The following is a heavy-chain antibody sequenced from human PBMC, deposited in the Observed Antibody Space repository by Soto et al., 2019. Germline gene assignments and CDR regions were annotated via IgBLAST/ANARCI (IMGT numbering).Heavy chain of an antibody. D-gene: IGHD3-3*01. CDR3: ARGYDFWSGYYYPYGMDV. Sequence: GVSLRLPWAAAGVTCSSYAIHWARQAPGKGLEWVAVISYDGSNKNYADSVKGRFTISRDNSKNTLYLQMNSLRAEDTAVYYCARGYDFWSGYYYPYGMDVWGQGTTVTVSS. V-gene: IGHV3-30-3*01. CDR1: GVTCSSYA. J-gene: IGHJ6*02. CDR2: ISYDGSNK.